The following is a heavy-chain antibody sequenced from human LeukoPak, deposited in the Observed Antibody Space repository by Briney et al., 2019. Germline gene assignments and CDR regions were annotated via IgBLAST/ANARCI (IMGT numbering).Heavy chain of an antibody. Sequence: KPSETLSLTCTVSGGSISSYYWSWIRQPPGKGLEWIGYIYYSGSTNYNPSLKSRVTISVDTSKNQFSLKLSSVTAADTAVYYCARTTTVVTCFDYWGQGTLVTVSS. V-gene: IGHV4-59*01. CDR2: IYYSGST. CDR1: GGSISSYY. J-gene: IGHJ4*02. D-gene: IGHD4-23*01. CDR3: ARTTTVVTCFDY.